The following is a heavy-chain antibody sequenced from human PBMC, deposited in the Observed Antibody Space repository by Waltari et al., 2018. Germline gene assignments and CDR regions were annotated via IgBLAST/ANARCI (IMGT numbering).Heavy chain of an antibody. CDR2: MFYSGTT. Sequence: QLPLPESGPRLVKPAETLSLTCPVSGDSVSRGPYFWAWIRQPPGKGLEWLGSMFYSGTTYHNSSLKSRVTISVDTSKNQVSLQLKSVTAADTAVYFCARDRSGTINSFDPWGRGTLVTVSS. V-gene: IGHV4-39*07. D-gene: IGHD1-26*01. J-gene: IGHJ5*02. CDR1: GDSVSRGPYF. CDR3: ARDRSGTINSFDP.